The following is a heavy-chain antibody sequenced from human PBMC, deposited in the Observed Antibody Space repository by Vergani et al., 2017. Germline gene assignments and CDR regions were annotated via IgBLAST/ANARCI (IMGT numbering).Heavy chain of an antibody. D-gene: IGHD3-22*01. CDR3: ARILGSSYYYDSSGYYDH. V-gene: IGHV2-26*01. J-gene: IGHJ5*02. Sequence: QVTLKESGPVLVKPTETLTLTCTVSGFSLSNARMGVSWIRQPPGKALEWLAHIFSNDEKSYSTSLKSRLTISKDTSKSQVVITMTNMDPVDTATYYCARILGSSYYYDSSGYYDHWGQGTLVTVSS. CDR1: GFSLSNARMG. CDR2: IFSNDEK.